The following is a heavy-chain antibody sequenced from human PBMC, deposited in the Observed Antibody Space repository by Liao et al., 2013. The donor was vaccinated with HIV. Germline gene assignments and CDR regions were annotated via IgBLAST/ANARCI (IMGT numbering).Heavy chain of an antibody. V-gene: IGHV4-39*07. CDR2: VYFGGYS. J-gene: IGHJ5*02. D-gene: IGHD1-1*01. Sequence: QLQLQESGPGLVKSSETLSLTCKVSGGSINRSTYYWGWIRQSPGKGLEWIGSVYFGGYSYYNPSLKSRVTISVDTPANEVSLKMDSVTAADTAIYYCAGGNWNWFDPWGQGTLVTVSS. CDR3: AGGNWNWFDP. CDR1: GGSINRSTYY.